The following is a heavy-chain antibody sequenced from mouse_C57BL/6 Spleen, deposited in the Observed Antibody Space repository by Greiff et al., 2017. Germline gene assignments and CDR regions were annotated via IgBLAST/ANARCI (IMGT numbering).Heavy chain of an antibody. CDR1: GYAFSSSW. D-gene: IGHD1-1*01. Sequence: VQLQQSGPELVKPGASVKISCKASGYAFSSSWMNWVKQRPGKGLEWIGRIYPGDGDTNYNGKFKGKATLTADKSSSTAYMQLSSLTSEDSAVYFCARWDTTVVAFDYWGQGTTLTVSS. J-gene: IGHJ2*01. V-gene: IGHV1-82*01. CDR3: ARWDTTVVAFDY. CDR2: IYPGDGDT.